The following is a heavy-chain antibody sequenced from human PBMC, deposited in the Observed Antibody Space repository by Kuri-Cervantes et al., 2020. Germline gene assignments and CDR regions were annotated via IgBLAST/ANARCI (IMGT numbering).Heavy chain of an antibody. Sequence: GESLKISCAASGFTFSNAWMSWVRQAPGKGLEWVAFIRYDGSNKYYADSVKGRFTISRDNSKNTLYLQMNSLRADDAAVYYCAGAPPADIYFDYWGQGALVTVSS. V-gene: IGHV3-30*02. D-gene: IGHD3-9*01. J-gene: IGHJ4*02. CDR3: AGAPPADIYFDY. CDR1: GFTFSNAW. CDR2: IRYDGSNK.